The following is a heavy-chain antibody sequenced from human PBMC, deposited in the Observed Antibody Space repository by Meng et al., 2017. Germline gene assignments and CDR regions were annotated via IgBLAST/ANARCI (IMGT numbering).Heavy chain of an antibody. D-gene: IGHD6-19*01. Sequence: GSLRPSCTVPGYSISSGYYWGWIRQPPGKGLEWIGSIYHSGSTYYNPSLKSRVTISVDTSKNQFSLKLSSVTAADTAVYYCARSAGTTSIAVAGTFDYWGQGTLVTVSS. J-gene: IGHJ4*02. CDR3: ARSAGTTSIAVAGTFDY. CDR2: IYHSGST. V-gene: IGHV4-38-2*02. CDR1: GYSISSGYY.